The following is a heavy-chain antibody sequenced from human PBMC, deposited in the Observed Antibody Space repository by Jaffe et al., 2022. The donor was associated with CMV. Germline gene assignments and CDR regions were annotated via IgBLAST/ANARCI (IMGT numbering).Heavy chain of an antibody. CDR3: TTAGVVVAATLDAFDI. V-gene: IGHV3-15*01. CDR2: IKSKTDGGTT. D-gene: IGHD2-15*01. Sequence: EVQLVESGGGLVKPGGSLRLSCAASGFTFSNAWMSWVRQAPGKGLEWVGRIKSKTDGGTTDYAAPVKGRFTISRDDSKNTLYLQMNSLKTEDTAVYYCTTAGVVVAATLDAFDIWGQGTMVTVSS. CDR1: GFTFSNAW. J-gene: IGHJ3*02.